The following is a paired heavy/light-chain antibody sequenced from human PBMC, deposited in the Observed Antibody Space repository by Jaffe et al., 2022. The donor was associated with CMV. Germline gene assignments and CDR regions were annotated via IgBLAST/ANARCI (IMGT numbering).Light chain of an antibody. CDR1: SSNIGAGYD. J-gene: IGLJ3*02. CDR2: GNM. CDR3: QAYDRSLSGWV. Sequence: QSALTQPPSVSGAPGQRVTISCTGSSSNIGAGYDVQWYQHLPGAAPKFLIYGNMKRPSGVPDRFSGSKSGTSASLAITGLQAEDEATYYCQAYDRSLSGWVFGGGTKLTVL. V-gene: IGLV1-40*01.
Heavy chain of an antibody. D-gene: IGHD2-15*01. V-gene: IGHV4-31*03. Sequence: QVQLQESGPGLVKPSQTLSLTCTVSGASINSGGYYWSWIRQHPGKGLEWLGYIYSGGGTYYNPSLKSRVSISIDTSQNQFSLKLISVTAADTAVYYCARAGYYASGPISWGQGTLLTVSS. CDR1: GASINSGGYY. CDR2: IYSGGGT. CDR3: ARAGYYASGPIS. J-gene: IGHJ5*02.